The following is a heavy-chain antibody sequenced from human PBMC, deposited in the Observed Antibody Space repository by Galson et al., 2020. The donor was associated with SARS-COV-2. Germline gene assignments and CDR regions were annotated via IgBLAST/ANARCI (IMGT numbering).Heavy chain of an antibody. CDR2: IDPTDSYT. D-gene: IGHD6-13*01. J-gene: IGHJ4*02. Sequence: GESLKISCKGSGYSFTNYWISWVRQMPGKGLEWMGRIDPTDSYTNYSPSFQGHVTISVDKSLSTTYLQWSSLKASDTAMYYCASPYSSSWYYFHFWGQGTLVTVSS. CDR3: ASPYSSSWYYFHF. V-gene: IGHV5-10-1*01. CDR1: GYSFTNYW.